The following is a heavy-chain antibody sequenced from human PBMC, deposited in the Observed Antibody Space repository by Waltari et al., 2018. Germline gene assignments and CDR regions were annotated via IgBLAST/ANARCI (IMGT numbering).Heavy chain of an antibody. J-gene: IGHJ5*02. V-gene: IGHV1-24*01. CDR3: ATVFRLLGENWFDP. D-gene: IGHD2-21*01. Sequence: QVQLVQSGAEVKKPGASVKVSCKASGYTFTGYYMHWVRQAPGQGLEWMGGFDPEDGETIYAQKFQGRVTMTEDTSTDTAYMELSSLRSEDTAVYYCATVFRLLGENWFDPWGQGTLVTVSS. CDR1: GYTFTGYY. CDR2: FDPEDGET.